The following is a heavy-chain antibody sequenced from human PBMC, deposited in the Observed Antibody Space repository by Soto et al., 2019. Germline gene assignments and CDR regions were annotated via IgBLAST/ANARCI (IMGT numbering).Heavy chain of an antibody. CDR2: IKSKTDGGTT. CDR1: GFTFSNAW. Sequence: GGSLRLSWAASGFTFSNAWMNWVRQAPGKGLEWVGRIKSKTDGGTTDYAAPAKGRFTISRDDSKNTLYLQMNSLKTEDTAVYYCTTDPVTMIVVVPSSGWGQGTLVTVSS. D-gene: IGHD3-22*01. J-gene: IGHJ4*02. V-gene: IGHV3-15*07. CDR3: TTDPVTMIVVVPSSG.